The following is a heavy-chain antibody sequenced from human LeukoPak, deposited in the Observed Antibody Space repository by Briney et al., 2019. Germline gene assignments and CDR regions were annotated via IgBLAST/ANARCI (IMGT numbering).Heavy chain of an antibody. CDR2: IYYSGST. V-gene: IGHV4-59*01. D-gene: IGHD3-10*01. CDR3: ARDLAYGSGSYLGFDP. Sequence: ETLSLTCTVSGGSISSYYWSWIRQPPGKGLEWIGYIYYSGSTNCNPSLKSRVTISVDTSKNQFSLKLSSVTAADTAVYYCARDLAYGSGSYLGFDPWGQGTLVTVSS. J-gene: IGHJ5*02. CDR1: GGSISSYY.